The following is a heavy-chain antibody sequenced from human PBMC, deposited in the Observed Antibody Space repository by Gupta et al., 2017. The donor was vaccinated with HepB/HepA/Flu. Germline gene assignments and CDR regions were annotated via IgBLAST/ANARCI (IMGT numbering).Heavy chain of an antibody. CDR3: ARLGAFGDYVAYDY. Sequence: EVQLLESGGGLVQPGGSLRLSCAVSGFSLSGYAITWVRQAPGKGLEWVSGSSGSGERSYYGDSVKGRFTISRDNSKNTLYLDMSSLRVEDTAVFYCARLGAFGDYVAYDYWGQGTLVTVSS. J-gene: IGHJ4*02. D-gene: IGHD4-17*01. CDR2: SSGSGERS. CDR1: GFSLSGYA. V-gene: IGHV3-23*01.